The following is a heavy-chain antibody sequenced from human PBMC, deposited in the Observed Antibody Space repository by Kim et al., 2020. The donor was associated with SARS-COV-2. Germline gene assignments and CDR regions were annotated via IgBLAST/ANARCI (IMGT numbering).Heavy chain of an antibody. D-gene: IGHD4-4*01. Sequence: GGSLRLSCAASGFTVNDYYMSWIRQAPGKGLQWVSVVFTSGITYYADSVRGRFTISRDDSENTLSLQMNSLSAEDMALYYCARGLDYSGSLDAFDFWGQG. CDR3: ARGLDYSGSLDAFDF. CDR1: GFTVNDYY. J-gene: IGHJ3*01. V-gene: IGHV3-53*01. CDR2: VFTSGIT.